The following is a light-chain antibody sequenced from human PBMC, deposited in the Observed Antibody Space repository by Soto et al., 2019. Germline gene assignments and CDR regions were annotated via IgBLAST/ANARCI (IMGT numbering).Light chain of an antibody. CDR1: ETISTF. V-gene: IGKV1-39*01. CDR2: AAS. J-gene: IGKJ1*01. Sequence: DIQMTQSPVSLSASVGDRVTITCRASETISTFLNWYQQKPGKAPKVLIFAASSLQSGVPSRFSGSGSGTDFALSISGLHPEDFATYYCQQSYNIPPTFGQGTKVEI. CDR3: QQSYNIPPT.